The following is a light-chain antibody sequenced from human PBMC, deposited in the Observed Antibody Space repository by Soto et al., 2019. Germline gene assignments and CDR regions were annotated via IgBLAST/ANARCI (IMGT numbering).Light chain of an antibody. CDR1: QSVSSSY. CDR2: GAS. J-gene: IGKJ4*01. CDR3: QQFHNWPVT. V-gene: IGKV3-20*01. Sequence: EIVLTQSPGTLSLSPGERATLSCRASQSVSSSYLAWYQQKPGQAPRLLIYGASSRATGIPDRFSGSGSGTEFTLTIDSLQAEDFAVYYCQQFHNWPVTFGGGTKVDIK.